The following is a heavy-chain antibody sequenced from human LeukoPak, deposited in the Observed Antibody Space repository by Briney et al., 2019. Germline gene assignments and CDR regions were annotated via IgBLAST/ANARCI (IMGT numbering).Heavy chain of an antibody. CDR3: ARERINCRGDCYDY. Sequence: SGGSLRLSCAASGFTFSSYEMNWVRQAPGKGLEWVSYISSSGSTIYYADSVKGRFTISRDNAKNSLYLQMNSLKADDTAVYYCARERINCRGDCYDYWGQGTLVTVSS. CDR2: ISSSGSTI. CDR1: GFTFSSYE. J-gene: IGHJ4*02. D-gene: IGHD2-15*01. V-gene: IGHV3-48*03.